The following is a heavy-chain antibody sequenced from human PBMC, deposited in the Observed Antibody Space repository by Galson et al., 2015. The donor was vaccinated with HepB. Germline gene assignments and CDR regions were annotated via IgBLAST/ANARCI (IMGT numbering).Heavy chain of an antibody. CDR1: GYNFDHYA. CDR3: AKVAYEYSGKYWGFDH. D-gene: IGHD5-12*01. CDR2: ISNSSTTT. V-gene: IGHV3-23*01. J-gene: IGHJ4*02. Sequence: SLRLSCAASGYNFDHYAMTWVRQAPGHGLEWMACISNSSTTTPYADSLRGRFIISRDNSKKTLFLQMNSLRDEDTALYYCAKVAYEYSGKYWGFDHWGQGALVTVSS.